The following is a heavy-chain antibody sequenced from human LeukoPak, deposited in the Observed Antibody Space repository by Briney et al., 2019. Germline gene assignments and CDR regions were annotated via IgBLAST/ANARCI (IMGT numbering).Heavy chain of an antibody. CDR1: GGSISSSNW. CDR3: ARRRGSSGWYFDY. Sequence: PSETLSLTCAVSGGSISSSNWWSWVRQPPGKGLEWIGEIYHSGSTNYNPSLKSRVTISVDTSKNQFSLKLSSVTAADTAVYYCARRRGSSGWYFDYWGQGTLVTVSS. V-gene: IGHV4-4*02. D-gene: IGHD6-19*01. CDR2: IYHSGST. J-gene: IGHJ4*02.